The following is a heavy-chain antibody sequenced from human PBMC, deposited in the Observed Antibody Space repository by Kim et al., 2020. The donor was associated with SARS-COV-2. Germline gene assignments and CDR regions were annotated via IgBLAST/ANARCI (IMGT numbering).Heavy chain of an antibody. D-gene: IGHD4-17*01. V-gene: IGHV4-39*01. J-gene: IGHJ4*02. CDR3: AGRRPYGDYDY. CDR1: GGSISSSSYY. CDR2: IYYSGST. Sequence: SETLSLTCTVSGGSISSSSYYWGWIRQPPGKGLEWIGSIYYSGSTYYNPSLKSRVTISVDTSKNQFSLKLSSVTAADTAVYYCAGRRPYGDYDYWGQGTLVTVSS.